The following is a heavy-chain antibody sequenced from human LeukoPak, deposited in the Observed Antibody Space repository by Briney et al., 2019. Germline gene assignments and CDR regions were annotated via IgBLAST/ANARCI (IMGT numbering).Heavy chain of an antibody. D-gene: IGHD6-13*01. CDR1: GFTFSSYW. CDR2: IKQDGSEK. Sequence: GGFLRLSCAASGFTFSSYWMSWVRQAPGKGLEGVANIKQDGSEKYYVDAVKGRFTMSRDNAKNSLSLQMNSLRAEDTAVYYCASSHSSSWYPYYYYYYGMDVWGQGTTVTVSS. J-gene: IGHJ6*02. V-gene: IGHV3-7*01. CDR3: ASSHSSSWYPYYYYYYGMDV.